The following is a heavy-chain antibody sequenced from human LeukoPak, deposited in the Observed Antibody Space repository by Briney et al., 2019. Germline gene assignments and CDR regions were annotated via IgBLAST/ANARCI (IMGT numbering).Heavy chain of an antibody. D-gene: IGHD3-22*01. V-gene: IGHV1-24*01. Sequence: ASVKVSCKVSGYTLTELSMHWVRQAPGKGLEWMGGFDPEDGETIYAQKFQGRVTMTEDTSTDTAYMELSSLRSEDTAVYYCATLGDNHYDSSGTRDYWGQGTLVTVSS. CDR1: GYTLTELS. CDR3: ATLGDNHYDSSGTRDY. J-gene: IGHJ4*02. CDR2: FDPEDGET.